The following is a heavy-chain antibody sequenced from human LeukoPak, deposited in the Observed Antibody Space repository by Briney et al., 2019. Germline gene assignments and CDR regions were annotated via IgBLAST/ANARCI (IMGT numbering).Heavy chain of an antibody. J-gene: IGHJ1*01. D-gene: IGHD1-26*01. CDR3: ATSIVGLSYDEHFQH. V-gene: IGHV3-53*01. CDR1: GFTANTNH. CDR2: FYNGGSI. Sequence: GGSLRLSCAASGFTANTNHVHWVRQAPGKGLEWVSTFYNGGSIYYLDSVKGRFTISRDSFKNTLYLQMNSLRVEDTAFYYCATSIVGLSYDEHFQHWGQGTLVTVSS.